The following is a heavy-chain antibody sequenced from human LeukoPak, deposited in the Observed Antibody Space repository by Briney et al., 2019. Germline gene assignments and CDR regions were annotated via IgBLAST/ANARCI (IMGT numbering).Heavy chain of an antibody. Sequence: ASVNVSCKASGYTFTGYYIHWGRQAPGQGLEWRVWINPNSGGTNYAQKFQGRVTMTRDTSISTAYMELSRLRSDDTAVYYCARVPRGYCSGGSCYTPGYFQHWGQGTLVTVSS. V-gene: IGHV1-2*02. CDR3: ARVPRGYCSGGSCYTPGYFQH. J-gene: IGHJ1*01. CDR1: GYTFTGYY. D-gene: IGHD2-15*01. CDR2: INPNSGGT.